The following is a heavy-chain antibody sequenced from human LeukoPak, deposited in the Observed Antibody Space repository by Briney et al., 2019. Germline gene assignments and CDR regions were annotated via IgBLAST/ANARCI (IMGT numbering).Heavy chain of an antibody. D-gene: IGHD5-18*01. J-gene: IGHJ6*02. V-gene: IGHV1-2*02. CDR1: GYTFTGYY. CDR3: AREGDNYGYYYNGMDV. Sequence: ASVKDSCKDSGYTFTGYYMQWVRQAPGQGLECMGWINPNSGSTRYAETLQSRVTMTRDTSISTACMDLSSLRSDDTAVYYCAREGDNYGYYYNGMDVWGQGTTVTVSS. CDR2: INPNSGST.